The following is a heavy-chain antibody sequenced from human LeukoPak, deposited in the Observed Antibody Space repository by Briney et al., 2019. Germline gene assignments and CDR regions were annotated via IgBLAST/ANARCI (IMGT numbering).Heavy chain of an antibody. CDR1: GGSISSGSYS. D-gene: IGHD3-10*01. V-gene: IGHV4-30-2*01. CDR3: ARELRGPYGPWFDP. Sequence: SQTLSLTCAVSGGSISSGSYSWSWIRQPPGKGLEWIGYIYPRGSTYYNPSLKSRVILSLDKSANQFSLNLNSVTAADTAVYYCARELRGPYGPWFDPWGQGTLVTVSS. J-gene: IGHJ5*02. CDR2: IYPRGST.